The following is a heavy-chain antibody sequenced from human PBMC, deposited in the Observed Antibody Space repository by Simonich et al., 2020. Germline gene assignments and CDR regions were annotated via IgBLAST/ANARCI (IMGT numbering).Heavy chain of an antibody. V-gene: IGHV4-39*01. CDR2: IYYSAST. D-gene: IGHD6-13*01. CDR1: GGSISSSSYY. Sequence: QLQLQESGPGLVKPSETLSLTCTVSGGSISSSSYYWGWIRQPPGKGLEWIGSIYYSASTYYNRSLKSRVTISVDTSKNQFSLKLSSVTAADTAVYYCATLYSSSWYYWGQGTLVTVSS. J-gene: IGHJ4*02. CDR3: ATLYSSSWYY.